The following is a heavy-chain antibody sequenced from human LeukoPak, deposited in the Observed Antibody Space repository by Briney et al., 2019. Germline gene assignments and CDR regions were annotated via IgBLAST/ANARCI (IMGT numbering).Heavy chain of an antibody. CDR2: ISYDGSDK. CDR1: GFTFSSYA. CDR3: AKDRSRENYYGSGSSPPDY. Sequence: GRSLRLSCAASGFTFSSYAMHWVRQAPGKGLEWVALISYDGSDKYYADSVKGRFTISRDNSKNTLYLQMNSLRAEDTAVYYCAKDRSRENYYGSGSSPPDYWGQGTLVTVSP. J-gene: IGHJ4*02. V-gene: IGHV3-30*04. D-gene: IGHD3-10*01.